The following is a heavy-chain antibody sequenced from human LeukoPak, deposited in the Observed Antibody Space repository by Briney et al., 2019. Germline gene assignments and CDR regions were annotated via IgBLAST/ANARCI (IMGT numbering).Heavy chain of an antibody. Sequence: GGSLRLSCAASGFTFSSYSMNWVRQAPGKGLEWVSSISSSSGYIYYADSVKGRFTISRDNAKNSLYLQMNSLRAEDTAVYYCARRAGAYSHPYDYWGQGTLVTVSS. J-gene: IGHJ4*02. CDR3: ARRAGAYSHPYDY. D-gene: IGHD4/OR15-4a*01. CDR2: ISSSSGYI. V-gene: IGHV3-21*04. CDR1: GFTFSSYS.